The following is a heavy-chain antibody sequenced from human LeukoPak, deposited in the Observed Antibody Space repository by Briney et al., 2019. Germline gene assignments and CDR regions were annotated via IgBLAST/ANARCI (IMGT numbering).Heavy chain of an antibody. D-gene: IGHD5-18*01. Sequence: GGSLRLSCTASGFTFSNYAMSWVRQAPGQGLQWVSTVSGSGGSTYYADSVKGRFTISRDNSKNTVYLQMDSLRAEDTAVYYCARDRADGYNYGDYFDNWGQGTLVTVSS. CDR2: VSGSGGST. V-gene: IGHV3-23*01. CDR3: ARDRADGYNYGDYFDN. J-gene: IGHJ4*02. CDR1: GFTFSNYA.